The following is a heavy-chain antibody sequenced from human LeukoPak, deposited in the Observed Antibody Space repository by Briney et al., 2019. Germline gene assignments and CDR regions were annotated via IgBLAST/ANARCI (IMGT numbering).Heavy chain of an antibody. CDR2: IYYSGST. Sequence: SETLSLTCAVSGGSISSSSYYWGWIRQPPGKGLEWIGSIYYSGSTYYNPSLKSRVTISVDTSKNQFSLKLSSVTAADTAVYYCARQERQWEPGDYWGQGTLITVSS. V-gene: IGHV4-39*01. CDR3: ARQERQWEPGDY. CDR1: GGSISSSSYY. D-gene: IGHD1-26*01. J-gene: IGHJ4*02.